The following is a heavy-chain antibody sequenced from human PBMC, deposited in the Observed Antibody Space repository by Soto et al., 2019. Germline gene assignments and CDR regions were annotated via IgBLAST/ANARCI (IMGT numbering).Heavy chain of an antibody. CDR3: ARRNDILTGYSNGWFDP. CDR1: GGSFSGYY. J-gene: IGHJ5*02. CDR2: INHNGGT. V-gene: IGHV4-34*01. Sequence: QVQLQQWGAGLLKPSETLSLTCAVHGGSFSGYYWNWIRQPPGKGLEWIGDINHNGGTNYNPSLRSRVTISVDTSKNQFSLKMSSVTAADTAVFYCARRNDILTGYSNGWFDPWGQGTLVTVSS. D-gene: IGHD3-9*01.